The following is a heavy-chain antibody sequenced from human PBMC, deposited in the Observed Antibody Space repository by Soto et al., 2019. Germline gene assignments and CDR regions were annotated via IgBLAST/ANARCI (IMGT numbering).Heavy chain of an antibody. CDR1: GGTFSSYA. D-gene: IGHD2-15*01. CDR2: IIPIFGTA. CDR3: ARVTCFWSGGSGLLDYLFRMGV. V-gene: IGHV1-69*06. Sequence: QVQLVQSGAEVKKPGSSVKVSCKASGGTFSSYAISWVRQAPGQGLEWMGGIIPIFGTANYAQKFQGRVTITADKSTRIAYMELSSLRPDDTAVYYCARVTCFWSGGSGLLDYLFRMGVWGQGAPVTVSS. J-gene: IGHJ6*01.